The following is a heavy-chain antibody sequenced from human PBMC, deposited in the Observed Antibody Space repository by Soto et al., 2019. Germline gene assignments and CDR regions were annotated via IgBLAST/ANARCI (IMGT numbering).Heavy chain of an antibody. V-gene: IGHV3-30*18. CDR1: GFTFSSYG. Sequence: QVQLVESGGGVVQPGRSLRLSCAASGFTFSSYGMHWVRQAPGKGLEWVAVISYDGSNKYYADSVKGRFTISRDNSKNTLYLQMNRLRAEDTAVYYCAKESSSWGHIYYYYGMDVWGQGTTVTVSS. CDR3: AKESSSWGHIYYYYGMDV. J-gene: IGHJ6*02. CDR2: ISYDGSNK. D-gene: IGHD6-13*01.